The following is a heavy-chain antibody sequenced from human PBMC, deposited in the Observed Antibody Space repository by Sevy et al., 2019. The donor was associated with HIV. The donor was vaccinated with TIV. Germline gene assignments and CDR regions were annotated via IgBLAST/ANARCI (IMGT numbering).Heavy chain of an antibody. CDR1: GFTFSSYA. J-gene: IGHJ6*02. D-gene: IGHD6-13*01. Sequence: GGCLRLSCAASGFTFSSYAMHWVRQAPGKGLEWVAVISYDGSNKYYADSVKGRFTISRDNSKNTLYLQMNSLRAEDTAVNYCAREGYSSSWYVVPYGMDVWGQGTTVTVSS. V-gene: IGHV3-30-3*01. CDR2: ISYDGSNK. CDR3: AREGYSSSWYVVPYGMDV.